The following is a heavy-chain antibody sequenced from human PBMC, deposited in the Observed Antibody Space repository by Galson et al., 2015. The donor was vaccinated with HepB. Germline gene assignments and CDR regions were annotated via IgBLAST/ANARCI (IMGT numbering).Heavy chain of an antibody. V-gene: IGHV1-18*01. J-gene: IGHJ4*02. CDR2: ISAYNGKR. CDR1: GYHFITYA. CDR3: ARDFADPDFWAGYSPYYLDY. Sequence: SVKVSCKASGYHFITYAISWVRQAPGQGLEWMGWISAYNGKRNYAQKVQDRVTMTTGTSTGTAYLELRSLRSDDTAVYYCARDFADPDFWAGYSPYYLDYWGQGTLVTVSS. D-gene: IGHD3/OR15-3a*01.